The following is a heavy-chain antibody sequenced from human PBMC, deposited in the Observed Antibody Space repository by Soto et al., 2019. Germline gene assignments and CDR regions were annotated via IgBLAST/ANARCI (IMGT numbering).Heavy chain of an antibody. J-gene: IGHJ3*02. CDR2: IYYSGNT. CDR3: ARVPLVVDAFDI. Sequence: QVQLQESGPGLVKPSQTLSLTCTVSGGSVSSGGYYWSWIRQHPGKGLEWIGYIYYSGNTYYNPSLKSRVAISVDTSNNQFSLKLSSVTAADPAVYYCARVPLVVDAFDIWGRGTMVTVSS. V-gene: IGHV4-31*03. CDR1: GGSVSSGGYY. D-gene: IGHD2-8*02.